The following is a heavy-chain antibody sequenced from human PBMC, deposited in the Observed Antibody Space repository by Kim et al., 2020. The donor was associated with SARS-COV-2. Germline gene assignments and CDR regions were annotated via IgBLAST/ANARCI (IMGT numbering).Heavy chain of an antibody. CDR1: GYTFTGYY. D-gene: IGHD6-13*01. J-gene: IGHJ5*02. CDR3: ARGGVVRQQSWYGNWFDP. CDR2: INPNSGGT. V-gene: IGHV1-2*02. Sequence: ASVKVSCKASGYTFTGYYMHWVRQAPGQGLEWMGWINPNSGGTNYAQKFQGRVTMTRDTSISTAYMELSRLRSDDTAVYYCARGGVVRQQSWYGNWFDPWGQGTLVTVSS.